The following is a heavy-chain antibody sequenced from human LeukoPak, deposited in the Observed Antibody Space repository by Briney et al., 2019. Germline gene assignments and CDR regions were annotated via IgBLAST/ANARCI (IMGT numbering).Heavy chain of an antibody. CDR1: GGSISSYY. CDR2: VYYSGST. J-gene: IGHJ5*02. D-gene: IGHD3-10*01. Sequence: SETLSLTCTVSGGSISSYYWSWIRQPPGKALEWIGYVYYSGSTNYNPSLKSRVTISVDTSKNQFSLKLSSVTAADTAVYYCARLLWFGESTNWFDPWGQGTLVTVTS. CDR3: ARLLWFGESTNWFDP. V-gene: IGHV4-59*08.